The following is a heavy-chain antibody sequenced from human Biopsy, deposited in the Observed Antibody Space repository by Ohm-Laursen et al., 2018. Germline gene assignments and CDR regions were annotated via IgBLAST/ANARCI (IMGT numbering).Heavy chain of an antibody. CDR3: ARDYDTSGYYYGS. D-gene: IGHD3-22*01. V-gene: IGHV4-39*01. CDR1: GGSISNNNYY. CDR2: IFYRGST. Sequence: TLSLTCPVSGGSISNNNYYWGWIRQPPGKGLEWIGSIFYRGSTHYKPSLKSRVNISVDTSKNQFSLKLNSVTAADTAVYYCARDYDTSGYYYGSWGQGTLVTVSS. J-gene: IGHJ5*02.